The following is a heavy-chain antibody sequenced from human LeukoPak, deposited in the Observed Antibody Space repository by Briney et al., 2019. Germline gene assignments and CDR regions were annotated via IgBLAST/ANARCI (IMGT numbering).Heavy chain of an antibody. CDR3: AKHRFGEPRFDH. CDR2: IFHTGNT. Sequence: SETLSLTCTVSGDSITSYYWSWIRQPPGEGLEWIGYIFHTGNTNYNPSLKSRVSMSLDTSKSQISLRLNSVTAADTAVYYCAKHRFGEPRFDHWGQGSLVSVSS. D-gene: IGHD3-10*01. V-gene: IGHV4-59*08. J-gene: IGHJ4*02. CDR1: GDSITSYY.